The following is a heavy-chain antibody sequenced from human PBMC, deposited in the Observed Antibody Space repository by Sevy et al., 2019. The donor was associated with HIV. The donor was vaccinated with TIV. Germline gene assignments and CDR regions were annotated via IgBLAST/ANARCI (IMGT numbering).Heavy chain of an antibody. J-gene: IGHJ6*02. D-gene: IGHD2-2*02. CDR1: GGTFSSYA. CDR3: ARARYCSSTSCYTLGVYYYYGMDV. Sequence: ASVKVSCKASGGTFSSYAISWVRQAPGQGLEWMGGIIPIFGTANYAPKFQGRVTITADESTSTAYMELSSLRSEDTAVYYCARARYCSSTSCYTLGVYYYYGMDVWGQGTTVTVSS. CDR2: IIPIFGTA. V-gene: IGHV1-69*13.